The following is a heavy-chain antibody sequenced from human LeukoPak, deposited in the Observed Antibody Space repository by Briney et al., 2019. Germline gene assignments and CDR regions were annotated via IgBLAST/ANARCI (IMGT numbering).Heavy chain of an antibody. Sequence: PGGSLRLSCAGSGFTFSNYAMSWVRQAPGKGLERASAISGNGVSTYYTDSVKGRFTISRDNSKNTLLLQMDSLRAEDTAVYYCAKVRFYFDYWGQGALVTVSS. CDR1: GFTFSNYA. J-gene: IGHJ4*02. CDR3: AKVRFYFDY. V-gene: IGHV3-23*01. CDR2: ISGNGVST.